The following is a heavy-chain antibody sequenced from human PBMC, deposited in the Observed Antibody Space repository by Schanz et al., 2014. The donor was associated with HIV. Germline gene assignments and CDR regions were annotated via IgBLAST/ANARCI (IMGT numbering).Heavy chain of an antibody. CDR3: ARDAGRSSDDAFDV. Sequence: QVHLVQSGAEVRDPGASVKVSCKASGYTFTGHYMHWVRQAPGQVLEWMGWINTNTRGNTIYAQKFQGRVTMTRDMSVSTAYMELRSLRPDDTAVYYCARDAGRSSDDAFDVWGHGTLVTVSS. CDR1: GYTFTGHY. J-gene: IGHJ3*01. V-gene: IGHV1-2*02. CDR2: INTNTRGNT. D-gene: IGHD2-2*01.